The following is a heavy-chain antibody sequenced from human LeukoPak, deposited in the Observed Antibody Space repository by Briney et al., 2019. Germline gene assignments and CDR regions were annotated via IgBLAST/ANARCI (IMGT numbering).Heavy chain of an antibody. D-gene: IGHD4-11*01. CDR1: GFTFSSYA. CDR2: ISGSGDKT. CDR3: AEDDPNDYKPWIY. V-gene: IGHV3-23*01. J-gene: IGHJ4*02. Sequence: PGGSLRLSCAASGFTFSSYAMSWVRQAPGKGLEWVSLISGSGDKTYYADSVKGRFTISRDNSKNTLYLQVNSLRADDTAVYYCAEDDPNDYKPWIYWGQGTLVTVSS.